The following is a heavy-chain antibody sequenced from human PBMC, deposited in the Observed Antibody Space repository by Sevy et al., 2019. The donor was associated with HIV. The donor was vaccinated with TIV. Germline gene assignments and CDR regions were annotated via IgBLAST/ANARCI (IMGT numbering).Heavy chain of an antibody. D-gene: IGHD2-2*01. CDR1: GFTFDDYT. Sequence: GGSLRLSCAASGFTFDDYTMHWVRQAPGKGLEWVSLISWDGGSTYYADSVKGRFTISRDNSKNSPYLQMNRLRTEDTALYYCAKDATDCSSTSCYYDYWGQGTLVTVSS. J-gene: IGHJ4*02. CDR2: ISWDGGST. V-gene: IGHV3-43*01. CDR3: AKDATDCSSTSCYYDY.